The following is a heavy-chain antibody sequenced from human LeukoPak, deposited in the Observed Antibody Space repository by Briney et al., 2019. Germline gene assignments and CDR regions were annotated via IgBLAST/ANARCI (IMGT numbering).Heavy chain of an antibody. Sequence: ASVKVSCKASGYTFTSYDINWVRQATGQGLEWMGWMNPNSGNTGYAQEFQGRVTMTRNTSISTAYMELSSLRSEDTAVYYCARRNYDFWSGYTSPLFDYWGQGTLVTVSS. CDR1: GYTFTSYD. V-gene: IGHV1-8*01. CDR2: MNPNSGNT. J-gene: IGHJ4*02. D-gene: IGHD3-3*01. CDR3: ARRNYDFWSGYTSPLFDY.